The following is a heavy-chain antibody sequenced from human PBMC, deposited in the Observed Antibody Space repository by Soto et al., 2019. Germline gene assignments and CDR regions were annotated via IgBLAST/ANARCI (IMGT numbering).Heavy chain of an antibody. V-gene: IGHV1-3*01. D-gene: IGHD6-19*01. J-gene: IGHJ3*02. CDR1: GYTFTSYA. CDR2: INAGNGNT. CDR3: ARAPGSQGWFPAPFDI. Sequence: QVQLVQSGAEVKKPGASVKVSCKASGYTFTSYAMHWVRQAPGQRLEWMGWINAGNGNTKYSQKFQGRVTITRDTSASNAQIELRRLRSEEKGLDYRARAPGSQGWFPAPFDIWGQGEIVNVSS.